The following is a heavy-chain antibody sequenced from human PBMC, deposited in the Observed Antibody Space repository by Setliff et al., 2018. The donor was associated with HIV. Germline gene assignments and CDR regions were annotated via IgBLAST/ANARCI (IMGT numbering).Heavy chain of an antibody. CDR1: GFTFSSYA. V-gene: IGHV3-23*01. CDR2: ISGSGGDT. CDR3: ARDRDRQFNWYLDL. J-gene: IGHJ2*01. Sequence: PGGSLRLSCASSGFTFSSYAMTWVRQAPGKGLECVAVISGSGGDTYYTDSVKGRFVISREKSKSTLYLQMSSLRAEDTAVYYCARDRDRQFNWYLDLWGRGTLVTVSS.